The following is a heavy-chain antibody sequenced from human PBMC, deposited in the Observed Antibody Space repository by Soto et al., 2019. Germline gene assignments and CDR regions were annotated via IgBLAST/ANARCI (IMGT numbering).Heavy chain of an antibody. CDR1: RGSMTNDYYY. CDR3: ARWVEVSLDYFDS. CDR2: IFHSGRT. D-gene: IGHD1-1*01. Sequence: SETLSLTCSVSRGSMTNDYYYWGWVRQRPGNGLEWIGHIFHSGRTYYNPSLKSRLSIGVDTSINRFSLNLNSLTAADTAVYYCARWVEVSLDYFDSWGPGISVTVSS. V-gene: IGHV4-31*03. J-gene: IGHJ4*02.